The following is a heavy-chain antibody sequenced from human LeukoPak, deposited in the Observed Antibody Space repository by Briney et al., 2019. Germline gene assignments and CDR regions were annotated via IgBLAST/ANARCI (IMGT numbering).Heavy chain of an antibody. CDR1: GFTFSGYD. Sequence: GGSLRLSCAASGFTFSGYDIHWVRQAPGKGLEWVAAISYDGSDKYYADSVKGRFTLSRDNSKSMLSLQMSSLRPEDTAVYYCAAHLGGITGTFRNDYWGQGTLVTVSS. J-gene: IGHJ4*02. CDR3: AAHLGGITGTFRNDY. CDR2: ISYDGSDK. D-gene: IGHD1-20*01. V-gene: IGHV3-30*03.